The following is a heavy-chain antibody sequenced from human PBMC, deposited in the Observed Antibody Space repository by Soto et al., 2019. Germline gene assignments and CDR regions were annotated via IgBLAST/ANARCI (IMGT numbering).Heavy chain of an antibody. Sequence: GASVKVSCKASGGTLTNSYLHWVRQAPGQGLEWLGWINPNNGDTNYAQKFRGRVTMTRDTSNNTVYMELTRLTSDDTAVYFCARMVVPTTYFHSWGTGPPVTVSS. CDR1: GGTLTNSY. D-gene: IGHD3-22*01. CDR3: ARMVVPTTYFHS. CDR2: INPNNGDT. V-gene: IGHV1-2*02. J-gene: IGHJ4*02.